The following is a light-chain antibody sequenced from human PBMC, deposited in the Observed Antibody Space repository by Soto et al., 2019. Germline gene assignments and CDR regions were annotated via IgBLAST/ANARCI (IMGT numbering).Light chain of an antibody. Sequence: QSVLTHPPSASRTPGHRVTISFSGSISNIGSNTVNWYKQLPGTAPKLLIYSNNHRPSGVPDRFYGYKSGTSASLAISGLQSEDEADYYCAAWDDSLNGLYVFATWTKVTVL. V-gene: IGLV1-44*01. J-gene: IGLJ1*01. CDR2: SNN. CDR1: ISNIGSNT. CDR3: AAWDDSLNGLYV.